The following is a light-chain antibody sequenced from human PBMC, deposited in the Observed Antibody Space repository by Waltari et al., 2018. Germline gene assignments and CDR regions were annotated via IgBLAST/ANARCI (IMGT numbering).Light chain of an antibody. J-gene: IGLJ2*01. CDR1: SGPSSDG. V-gene: IGLV4-69*01. CDR3: QTWGTVI. Sequence: QLVLTQSPSASASLGASVKLTCTPSSGPSSDGIAWHQQQPEKGPRCLMKLNRDGSHTKGDGNPDRFSGSSSGAERYLTISSLQSEDEADYYCQTWGTVIFGGGTKVTVL. CDR2: LNRDGSH.